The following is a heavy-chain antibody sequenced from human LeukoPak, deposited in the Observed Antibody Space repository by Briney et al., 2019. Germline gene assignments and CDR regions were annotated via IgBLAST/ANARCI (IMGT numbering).Heavy chain of an antibody. Sequence: GGSLRLSCAASGFIFSDYYMTWIRQAPGKGLEWISYISSSDNIIDYADSVKGRFTISRDNAKNSLYPQMNSLRAEDTAVYYCARSPGGATIMVFEQGFDYWGQGTLVTVSS. CDR2: ISSSDNII. V-gene: IGHV3-11*01. CDR1: GFIFSDYY. D-gene: IGHD1-26*01. CDR3: ARSPGGATIMVFEQGFDY. J-gene: IGHJ4*02.